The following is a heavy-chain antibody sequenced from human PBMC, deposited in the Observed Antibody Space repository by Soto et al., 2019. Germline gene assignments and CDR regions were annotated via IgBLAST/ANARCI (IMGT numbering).Heavy chain of an antibody. Sequence: SDTLSLTCTVSGGSISSYYWSWIRQPPGKGLEWIGYIYYSGSTNYNPSLKSRVTISVDTSKNQFSLKLSSVTAADTAVYYCARVYYDILTGYHTFDYWGQGTLVTVSS. D-gene: IGHD3-9*01. CDR2: IYYSGST. J-gene: IGHJ4*02. CDR1: GGSISSYY. CDR3: ARVYYDILTGYHTFDY. V-gene: IGHV4-59*01.